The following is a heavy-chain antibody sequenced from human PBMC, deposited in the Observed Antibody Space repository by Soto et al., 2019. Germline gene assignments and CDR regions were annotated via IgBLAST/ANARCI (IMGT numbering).Heavy chain of an antibody. V-gene: IGHV3-30*18. Sequence: GGSLRLSCAASGFTFSSYGMHWVRQAPDKGLEWVAVISYDGSNKYYADSVKGRFTISRDNSKNTLYLQMNSLRAEDTAVYYCAKGFSTYDFWSGYPRDYYYYGMDVWGQGTTVTVSS. CDR2: ISYDGSNK. J-gene: IGHJ6*02. CDR3: AKGFSTYDFWSGYPRDYYYYGMDV. CDR1: GFTFSSYG. D-gene: IGHD3-3*01.